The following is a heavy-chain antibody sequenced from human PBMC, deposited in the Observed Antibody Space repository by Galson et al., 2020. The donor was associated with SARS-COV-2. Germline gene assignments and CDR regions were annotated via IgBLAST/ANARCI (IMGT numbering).Heavy chain of an antibody. V-gene: IGHV3-48*02. D-gene: IGHD6-13*01. CDR1: GFTFSSYN. Sequence: GESLKISCAASGFTFSSYNMNWVRQAPGKGLEWVSFITSSSTTYYADSVKGRFTISRDNAKNSLYLQMSVLRDDDTALYYCSRALSSSWPFTDFGGQGALVTVSS. J-gene: IGHJ4*02. CDR2: ITSSSTT. CDR3: SRALSSSWPFTDF.